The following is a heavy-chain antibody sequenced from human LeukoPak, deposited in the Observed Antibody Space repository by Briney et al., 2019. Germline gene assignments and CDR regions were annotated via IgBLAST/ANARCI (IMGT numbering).Heavy chain of an antibody. D-gene: IGHD3-10*01. CDR3: ARDKQPGDY. J-gene: IGHJ4*02. Sequence: SETLSLTCTVSGGSISSYYWSWIRQPPGKGLEWIGYILYSGSTHYNPSLRSRVTISIDTSKNQFSLKLNSVTAADTAVYYCARDKQPGDYWGQGTLVTVSS. CDR1: GGSISSYY. CDR2: ILYSGST. V-gene: IGHV4-59*01.